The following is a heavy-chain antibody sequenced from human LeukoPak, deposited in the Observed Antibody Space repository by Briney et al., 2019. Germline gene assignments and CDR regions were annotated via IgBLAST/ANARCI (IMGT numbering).Heavy chain of an antibody. Sequence: ASVKVSCKASGYTFTGYYMHWVRQGPGQGLEWMGWINPNSGGTNYAQKFQGRVTMTRDTSISTAYMELSRLRSDDTAVYYCARCRVVSGSCPHGFDYWGQGTLVTVSS. J-gene: IGHJ4*02. CDR3: ARCRVVSGSCPHGFDY. D-gene: IGHD6-13*01. V-gene: IGHV1-2*02. CDR2: INPNSGGT. CDR1: GYTFTGYY.